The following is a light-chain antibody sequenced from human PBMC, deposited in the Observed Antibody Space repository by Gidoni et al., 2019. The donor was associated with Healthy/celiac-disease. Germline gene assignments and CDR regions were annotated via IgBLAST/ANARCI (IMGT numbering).Light chain of an antibody. V-gene: IGKV3-11*01. CDR3: QQRSNWLALT. CDR1: QSVSSY. J-gene: IGKJ4*01. Sequence: PATLSLYQEERATLSFRASQSVSSYLAWYQQKPGQAPSLLIYDASNRATGIPARFSCSGSGTDFTLTISSLEPEDFAVYYCQQRSNWLALTFGGGTKVEIK. CDR2: DAS.